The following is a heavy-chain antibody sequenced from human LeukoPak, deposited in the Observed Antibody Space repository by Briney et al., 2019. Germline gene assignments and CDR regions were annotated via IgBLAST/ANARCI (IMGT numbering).Heavy chain of an antibody. V-gene: IGHV4-38-2*02. J-gene: IGHJ4*02. D-gene: IGHD4-23*01. CDR1: GYSISSGYY. CDR3: ANGGNELFDY. Sequence: SETLSLTCTVSGYSISSGYYWGCIRQPPGKGLEWIGSIYHSGSTYYNPSLKSRVTISVDTSKNQFSLKLSSVTAAYTAVYHCANGGNELFDYWGQGTLVTVSS. CDR2: IYHSGST.